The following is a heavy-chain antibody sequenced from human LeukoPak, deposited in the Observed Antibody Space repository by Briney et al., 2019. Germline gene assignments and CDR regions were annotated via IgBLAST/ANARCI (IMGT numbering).Heavy chain of an antibody. J-gene: IGHJ5*02. V-gene: IGHV4-34*01. CDR3: ARGRRIFGVVKNWFDP. Sequence: SETLSLTCAVYGGSFSGYYWSWIRQPPGKGLEWIGEINHSGSTNYNPSLKSRVTISADTSKNQFSLKLSSVTAADTAVYYCARGRRIFGVVKNWFDPWGQGTLVTVSS. D-gene: IGHD3-3*02. CDR1: GGSFSGYY. CDR2: INHSGST.